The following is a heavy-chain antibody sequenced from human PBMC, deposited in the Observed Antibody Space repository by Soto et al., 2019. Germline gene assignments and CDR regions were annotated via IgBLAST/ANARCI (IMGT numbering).Heavy chain of an antibody. CDR3: ARGLLATIFGVVEEYYFDY. CDR2: MNPNSGNT. D-gene: IGHD3-3*01. Sequence: QVQLVQSGAEVKKPGASVKVSCKASGYTFTSYDINWVRQATGQGLEWMGWMNPNSGNTGYAQKFQGRVTMTRNTSIRTAYMKLSSLRSEDTAVYYLARGLLATIFGVVEEYYFDYWGQGTLVTVSS. J-gene: IGHJ4*02. V-gene: IGHV1-8*01. CDR1: GYTFTSYD.